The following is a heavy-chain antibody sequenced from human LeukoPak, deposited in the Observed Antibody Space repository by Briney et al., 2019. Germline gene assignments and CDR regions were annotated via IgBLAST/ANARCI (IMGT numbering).Heavy chain of an antibody. J-gene: IGHJ4*02. Sequence: PSETLSLTCTVSGRSISSYYWSWIRQPPGKGLEWIGYIYYSGSPNYNPSLKSRVTILVDTSKNQFSLKLSSVTAADTAVYYCARAKVGYYDSSGYYYGFVYWGQGALVTVSS. CDR2: IYYSGSP. V-gene: IGHV4-59*01. CDR3: ARAKVGYYDSSGYYYGFVY. CDR1: GRSISSYY. D-gene: IGHD3-22*01.